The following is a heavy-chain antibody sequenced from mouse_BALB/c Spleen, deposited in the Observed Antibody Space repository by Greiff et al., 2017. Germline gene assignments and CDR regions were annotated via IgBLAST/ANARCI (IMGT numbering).Heavy chain of an antibody. CDR3: ARGRGSSTAMDY. J-gene: IGHJ4*01. D-gene: IGHD1-1*01. Sequence: QVQLKESGAELVRPGVSVKISCKGSGYTFTDYAMHWVKQSHAKSLEWIGVISTYYGDASYNQKFKGKATMTVDKSSSTAYMELARLTSEDSAIYYCARGRGSSTAMDYWGQGTSVTVSS. CDR1: GYTFTDYA. CDR2: ISTYYGDA. V-gene: IGHV1S137*01.